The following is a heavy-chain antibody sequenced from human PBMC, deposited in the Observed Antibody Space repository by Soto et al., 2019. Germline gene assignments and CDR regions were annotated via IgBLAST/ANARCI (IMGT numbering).Heavy chain of an antibody. D-gene: IGHD3-10*01. Sequence: SETLSLTCALSGASIITDNWWSWVRQPPGKEMEWIGEIYHSGNTNFNPSVKSRVTISVDTSKNQFSLTVSSVTAADTGIYYCARASASSKLRGVVINWGQGTLVTVSS. J-gene: IGHJ4*02. CDR3: ARASASSKLRGVVIN. V-gene: IGHV4-4*02. CDR2: IYHSGNT. CDR1: GASIITDNW.